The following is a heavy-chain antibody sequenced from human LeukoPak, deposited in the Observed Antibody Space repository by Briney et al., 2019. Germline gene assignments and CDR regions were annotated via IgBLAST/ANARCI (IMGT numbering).Heavy chain of an antibody. CDR3: ARRVTGSGSYYEQFDY. Sequence: GASAKVSCKASGHTFTGYYMHWVRQAPGQGLEWMGRINPNSGGTNYAQKFQGRVTMTRDTSISTAYMELSRLRSDDTAVYYCARRVTGSGSYYEQFDYWGQGTLVTVSS. CDR1: GHTFTGYY. CDR2: INPNSGGT. D-gene: IGHD3-10*01. J-gene: IGHJ4*02. V-gene: IGHV1-2*06.